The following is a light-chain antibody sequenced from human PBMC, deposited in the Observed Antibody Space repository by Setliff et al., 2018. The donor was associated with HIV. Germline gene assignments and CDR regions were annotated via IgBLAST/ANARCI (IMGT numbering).Light chain of an antibody. CDR2: DNT. Sequence: QSALAQPPSMSGAPGQRVTISCTGGFSTTGAGHPVHWYQQVPGTAPKVVIFDNTNRPSGVPDRFSGSRSGTSASLAIAELRAEDEADYYCQSYDSGRSAWVFGGGTK. CDR3: QSYDSGRSAWV. V-gene: IGLV1-40*01. J-gene: IGLJ2*01. CDR1: FSTTGAGHP.